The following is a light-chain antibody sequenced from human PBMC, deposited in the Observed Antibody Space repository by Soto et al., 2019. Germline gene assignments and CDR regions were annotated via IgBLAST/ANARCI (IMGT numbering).Light chain of an antibody. V-gene: IGLV2-14*01. CDR3: SSYTSASTLLYL. CDR2: GVT. J-gene: IGLJ1*01. Sequence: QSALTQSASVSGSPGQSITISCTGTSSDVGGYNYVSWYQQHPGIAPKLLIYGVTNRPSGVSTRFSGSKSGNTAYLTISGLQAEDEAYYHCSSYTSASTLLYLFGTGTKVTVL. CDR1: SSDVGGYNY.